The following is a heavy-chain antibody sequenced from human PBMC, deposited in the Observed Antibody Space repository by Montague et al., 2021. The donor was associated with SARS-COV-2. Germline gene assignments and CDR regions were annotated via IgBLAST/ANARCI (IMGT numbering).Heavy chain of an antibody. Sequence: SETLSLTCNVSGVSVTLCYWTWVRQSAREGLECLGRLYPSGTTTYNPSLQSRVTMSLDSSKNQFSFRLTPVTAADTALYYCARGLFRGADGMDVWGQGTTVAVSS. D-gene: IGHD1-26*01. V-gene: IGHV4-4*07. CDR1: GVSVTLCY. CDR2: LYPSGTT. CDR3: ARGLFRGADGMDV. J-gene: IGHJ6*02.